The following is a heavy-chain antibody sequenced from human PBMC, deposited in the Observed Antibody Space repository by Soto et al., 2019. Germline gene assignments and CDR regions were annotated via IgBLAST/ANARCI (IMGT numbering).Heavy chain of an antibody. V-gene: IGHV1-18*01. CDR3: AISYSRAYYYYYMDV. Sequence: ASVKVSCKASGYTFTSYGISWVRQAPGQGLEWMGWISAYNGNTNYAQKLQGRVTMTTDTSTSTAYMELRSLRSDDTAVYYCAISYSRAYYYYYMDVWGKETTVTVSS. D-gene: IGHD6-13*01. J-gene: IGHJ6*03. CDR1: GYTFTSYG. CDR2: ISAYNGNT.